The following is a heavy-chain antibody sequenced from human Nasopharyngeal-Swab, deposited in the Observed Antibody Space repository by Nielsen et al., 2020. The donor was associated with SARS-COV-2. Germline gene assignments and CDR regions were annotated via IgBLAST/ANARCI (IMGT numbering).Heavy chain of an antibody. V-gene: IGHV3-11*01. J-gene: IGHJ5*02. CDR1: GFTFSDYY. CDR2: ISSSGSTI. CDR3: ARGVRGVIISFVDWFDP. Sequence: GSLKISCAASGFTFSDYYMSWIRQAPGKGLEWVSYISSSGSTIYYADSVKGRFTISRDNAKNSLYLQMNSLRAEDTAVYYCARGVRGVIISFVDWFDPWGQGTLVTVSS. D-gene: IGHD3-10*01.